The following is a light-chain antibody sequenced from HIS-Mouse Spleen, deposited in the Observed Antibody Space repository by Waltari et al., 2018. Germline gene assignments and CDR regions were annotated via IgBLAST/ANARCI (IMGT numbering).Light chain of an antibody. Sequence: AIWMTQSPSLLSASTGDRVTISCLMSKGISSYLALYQQKPGKAPELLIYASSTLQSVVPSRFSGSGSGTDFTLTISCLQSEDFATYYCQQYYSFPFTFGPGTKVDIK. CDR1: KGISSY. CDR3: QQYYSFPFT. J-gene: IGKJ3*01. V-gene: IGKV1D-8*02. CDR2: ASS.